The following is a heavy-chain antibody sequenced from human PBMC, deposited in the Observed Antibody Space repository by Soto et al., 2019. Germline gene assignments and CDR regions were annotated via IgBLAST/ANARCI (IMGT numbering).Heavy chain of an antibody. CDR2: INHSGST. J-gene: IGHJ4*02. D-gene: IGHD6-6*01. CDR3: ARGRGYSSSSYLDY. Sequence: SETLSLTCAVYGGSFSGYYWSWIRQPPGKGLEWIGEINHSGSTNYNPSLKSRVTISVDTSKNQFSLKLSSVTAADTAVYYCARGRGYSSSSYLDYWGQGTLVTVSS. CDR1: GGSFSGYY. V-gene: IGHV4-34*01.